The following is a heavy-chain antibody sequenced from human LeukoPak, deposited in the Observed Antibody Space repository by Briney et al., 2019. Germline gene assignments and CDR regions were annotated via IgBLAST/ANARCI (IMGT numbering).Heavy chain of an antibody. V-gene: IGHV3-48*01. J-gene: IGHJ4*02. Sequence: GGSLRLSCAASGFTFSSYSAKWVCQGPGKGLEWVSYISSSSSTIYYADSVKGRFTISRDNAKNSLYLQMNSLRAEDTAVSYCARDWSGDYWGQGTLVTVSS. CDR1: GFTFSSYS. CDR2: ISSSSSTI. CDR3: ARDWSGDY.